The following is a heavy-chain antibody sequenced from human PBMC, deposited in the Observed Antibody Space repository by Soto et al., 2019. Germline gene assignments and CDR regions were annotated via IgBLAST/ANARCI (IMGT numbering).Heavy chain of an antibody. D-gene: IGHD5-18*01. V-gene: IGHV1-58*01. CDR1: GFTFTSSA. Sequence: GASVKVSCKASGFTFTSSAVQWVRQARGQRLEWIGWIVIGSGNTNYAQKFQERVTITRDMSTSTAYMELSSLRSEDTAVYYCAAGSVEMATATFFYYYYGMDVWGQGTTVTVSS. J-gene: IGHJ6*02. CDR3: AAGSVEMATATFFYYYYGMDV. CDR2: IVIGSGNT.